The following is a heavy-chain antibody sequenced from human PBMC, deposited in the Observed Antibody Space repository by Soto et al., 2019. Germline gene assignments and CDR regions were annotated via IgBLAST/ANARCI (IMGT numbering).Heavy chain of an antibody. Sequence: GGSLRLSCAASGFTFSSYAMSWVRKAPGKGLEWVSAISGSGGSTYYADSVKGRFTISRDNSKNTLYLQMNSLRAEDTAVYVCAKDRGGGYSSSSGVFDYWGQGTLVTVSS. V-gene: IGHV3-23*01. CDR2: ISGSGGST. CDR3: AKDRGGGYSSSSGVFDY. CDR1: GFTFSSYA. J-gene: IGHJ4*02. D-gene: IGHD6-6*01.